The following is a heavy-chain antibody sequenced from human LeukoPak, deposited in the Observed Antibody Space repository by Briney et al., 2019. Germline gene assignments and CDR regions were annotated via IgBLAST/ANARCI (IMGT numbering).Heavy chain of an antibody. D-gene: IGHD6-13*01. CDR3: ARAAIAAAATGAFDI. V-gene: IGHV1-8*01. CDR2: MNPNSGNT. CDR1: GYTFTSYD. Sequence: ASVKVSCKASGYTFTSYDINWVGQATGQGLEWMGWMNPNSGNTGYAQKLQGRVTMTRNTSISTAYMELSSLRSEDTAVYYCARAAIAAAATGAFDIWGQGTMVTVSS. J-gene: IGHJ3*02.